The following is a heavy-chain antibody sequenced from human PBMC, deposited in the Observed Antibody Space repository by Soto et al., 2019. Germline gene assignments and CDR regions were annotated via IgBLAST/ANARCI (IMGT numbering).Heavy chain of an antibody. Sequence: SETLSLTCAVYGGSFSGYYWSWIRQPPGKGLEWIGEINHSGSTNYNPSLKSRVTISVDTSKNQFSLKLSSVTAADTAVYYCASLLTGYYIVYYCMDVWGQGTTVTVSS. D-gene: IGHD3-9*01. V-gene: IGHV4-34*01. J-gene: IGHJ6*02. CDR1: GGSFSGYY. CDR3: ASLLTGYYIVYYCMDV. CDR2: INHSGST.